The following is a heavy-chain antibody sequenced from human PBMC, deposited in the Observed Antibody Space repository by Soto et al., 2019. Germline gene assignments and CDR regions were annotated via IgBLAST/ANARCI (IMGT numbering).Heavy chain of an antibody. CDR2: IYYSGST. CDR3: ARHNGLGALNDYGVYFDY. CDR1: GGSISSSSYY. D-gene: IGHD4-17*01. Sequence: SETLSLTCTVSGGSISSSSYYWGWIRQPPGKGLEWIGSIYYSGSTYYNPSLKSRVTISVDTSKNQFSLKLSSVTAADTAVYYCARHNGLGALNDYGVYFDYWGQGTLVTVSS. J-gene: IGHJ4*02. V-gene: IGHV4-39*01.